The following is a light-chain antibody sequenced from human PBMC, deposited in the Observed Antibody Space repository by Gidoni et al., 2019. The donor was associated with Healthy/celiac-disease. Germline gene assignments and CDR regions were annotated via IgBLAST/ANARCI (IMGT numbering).Light chain of an antibody. Sequence: SVAITCRASQSISSYLNWYQQKPGKGPKLLIYAASSLHSGVPSRLSGSGSGTDFTITISSLQPEDFATYYCQQSYSTPGTFGQWTQVEIK. CDR1: QSISSY. V-gene: IGKV1-39*01. CDR3: QQSYSTPGT. J-gene: IGKJ1*01. CDR2: AAS.